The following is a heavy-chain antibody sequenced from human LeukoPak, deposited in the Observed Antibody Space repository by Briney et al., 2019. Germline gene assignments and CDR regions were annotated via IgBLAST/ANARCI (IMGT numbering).Heavy chain of an antibody. D-gene: IGHD4-23*01. CDR1: GFTFSSYA. V-gene: IGHV3-30-3*01. J-gene: IGHJ4*02. Sequence: RPGGSLRLSCAASGFTFSSYAMHWVRQAPGKGLEWVAVISYDGSNKYYADSVKGRFTISRDNSKNTLYLQMNSLRAEDTAVYYCARGALTQNAFDYWGQGTLVTVSS. CDR2: ISYDGSNK. CDR3: ARGALTQNAFDY.